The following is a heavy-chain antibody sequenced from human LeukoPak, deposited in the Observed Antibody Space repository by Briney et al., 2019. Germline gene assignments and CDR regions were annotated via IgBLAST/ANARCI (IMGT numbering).Heavy chain of an antibody. Sequence: KPSETLSLTCTVSGGSISSYYWSWIRQPPGKGLEWIGYIYYSGSTNYNPSLKSRVTISVDTSKNQFSLKLSSVTAADTAVYYCAREEGYSYGVDYWGQGTLVTVSS. D-gene: IGHD5-18*01. V-gene: IGHV4-59*01. J-gene: IGHJ4*02. CDR1: GGSISSYY. CDR2: IYYSGST. CDR3: AREEGYSYGVDY.